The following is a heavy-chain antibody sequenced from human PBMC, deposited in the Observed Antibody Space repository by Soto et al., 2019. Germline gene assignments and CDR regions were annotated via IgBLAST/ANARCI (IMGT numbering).Heavy chain of an antibody. D-gene: IGHD5-12*01. CDR3: ARDKDRPRLGGNYYYIPDV. CDR2: IIPVFRAP. J-gene: IGHJ6*02. V-gene: IGHV1-69*12. CDR1: GGTFSTYA. Sequence: QVHLVQSGAEVKKPGSSVKVSCKVSGGTFSTYAISWVRQAPGQGLEWMGGIIPVFRAPDYAQKFQGRVTITADESARTAYMELNGLGSEDTAMYYCARDKDRPRLGGNYYYIPDVWGQGTTVTVSS.